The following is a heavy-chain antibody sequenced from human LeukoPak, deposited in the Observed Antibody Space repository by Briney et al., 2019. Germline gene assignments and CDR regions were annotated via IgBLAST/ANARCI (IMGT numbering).Heavy chain of an antibody. CDR2: INHSGST. CDR1: GGSFGGYY. D-gene: IGHD2-21*02. CDR3: ARGSRWFDP. V-gene: IGHV4-34*01. J-gene: IGHJ5*02. Sequence: SETLSLTCAVYGGSFGGYYWSWIRQPPGKGLEWIGEINHSGSTNYNPSLKSRVTISVDTSKNQFSLKLSSVTAADTAVYYCARGSRWFDPWGQGTLVTVSS.